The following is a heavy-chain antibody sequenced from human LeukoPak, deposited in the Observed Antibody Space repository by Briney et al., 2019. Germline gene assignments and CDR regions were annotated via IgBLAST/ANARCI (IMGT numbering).Heavy chain of an antibody. J-gene: IGHJ4*02. CDR2: IWYDGSNK. Sequence: PGGSLRLSCAASGFTFSNYGMHWVRQAPGKGLEWVAVIWYDGSNKYYADSVKGRFTISRDNSKNTLYLQMNSLRAEDTAVYYGAKDKRGYSRDYYFDYWGQGTLVTVSS. D-gene: IGHD6-13*01. CDR1: GFTFSNYG. CDR3: AKDKRGYSRDYYFDY. V-gene: IGHV3-30*02.